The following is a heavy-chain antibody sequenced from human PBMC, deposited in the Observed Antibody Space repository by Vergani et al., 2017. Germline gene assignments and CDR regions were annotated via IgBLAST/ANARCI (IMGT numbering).Heavy chain of an antibody. Sequence: EVQLVESGGGLVKPGGSLRLSCAASGFTFSSYSMNWVRQAPGKGLEWVSSISSSSSYIYYADSVKGRFTISRDNSKNTLYLQMNSLRAEDTAVYYCAKEPVDRYFDWEVDWFDPWGQGTLVTVSS. CDR1: GFTFSSYS. D-gene: IGHD3-9*01. CDR2: ISSSSSYI. V-gene: IGHV3-21*04. CDR3: AKEPVDRYFDWEVDWFDP. J-gene: IGHJ5*02.